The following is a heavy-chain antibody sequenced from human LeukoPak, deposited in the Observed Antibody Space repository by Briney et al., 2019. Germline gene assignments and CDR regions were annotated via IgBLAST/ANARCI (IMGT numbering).Heavy chain of an antibody. Sequence: SETLSLTCTVSGGSISSYYWSWIRQPPGKGLEWIGYIYYSGSTNYNPSLKSRVTISVDTSKNQFSLKLSSVTAADTAVYYRARARYGDYVRDYDYYYYYMDVWGKGTTVTVSS. V-gene: IGHV4-59*01. CDR1: GGSISSYY. D-gene: IGHD4-17*01. CDR3: ARARYGDYVRDYDYYYYYMDV. J-gene: IGHJ6*03. CDR2: IYYSGST.